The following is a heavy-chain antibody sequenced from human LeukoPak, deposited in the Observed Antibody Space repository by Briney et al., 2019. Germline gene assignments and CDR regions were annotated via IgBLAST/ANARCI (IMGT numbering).Heavy chain of an antibody. D-gene: IGHD4-17*01. J-gene: IGHJ4*02. CDR3: ARGYYGDPSQVYYFDY. V-gene: IGHV3-21*01. CDR2: ISSSGSYI. CDR1: GGSISSSSYY. Sequence: PSETLSLTCTVSGGSISSSSYYWGWVRQAPGKGLEWVSSISSSGSYIYYADSVKGRFTISRDNAKNSLYLQMNSLRAEDTAVYYCARGYYGDPSQVYYFDYWGQGALVTVAS.